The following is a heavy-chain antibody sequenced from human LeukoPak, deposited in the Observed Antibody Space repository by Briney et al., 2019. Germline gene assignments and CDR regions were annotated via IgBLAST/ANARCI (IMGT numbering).Heavy chain of an antibody. CDR3: ARYSRIVVVPAAIPPDY. V-gene: IGHV1-18*01. J-gene: IGHJ4*02. Sequence: APVRVSCKASGYTFTSHWISWELHAPGQRLEWMVWIRAYNGNTNYAQKLQGRVTMTTDTSTSTAYMELRSLRSDDTAVSYCARYSRIVVVPAAIPPDYWGQGTLVTVSS. CDR2: IRAYNGNT. D-gene: IGHD2-2*01. CDR1: GYTFTSHW.